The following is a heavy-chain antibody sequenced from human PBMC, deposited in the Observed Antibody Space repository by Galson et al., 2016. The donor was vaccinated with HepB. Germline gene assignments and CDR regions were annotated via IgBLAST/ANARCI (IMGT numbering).Heavy chain of an antibody. CDR2: INSNGGRT. D-gene: IGHD2-2*01. CDR1: GFTFSGYS. CDR3: ENEGYQDQSDGAFDI. Sequence: SLRLSCAASGFTFSGYSMHWVRQAPGKGLEYVSGINSNGGRTYYTDHVKGRFTLSRDNSKNTVYLQMSSLRIEDSAVYCWENEGYQDQSDGAFDIWGQGTMVTVSS. V-gene: IGHV3-64D*06. J-gene: IGHJ3*02.